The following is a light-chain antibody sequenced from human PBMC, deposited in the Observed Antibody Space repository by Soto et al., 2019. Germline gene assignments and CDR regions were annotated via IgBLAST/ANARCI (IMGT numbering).Light chain of an antibody. CDR2: GAS. CDR3: QQYVSSPMYT. J-gene: IGKJ2*01. Sequence: EIGLTQSPGTLSLSPVERATLSCRASQSVSATYLAWYQQKPGQAPRLLIYGASNRATGIPDRFTGSGSGTDFTLTISRLEPEDFAVYFCQQYVSSPMYTFGQGTKLEIK. CDR1: QSVSATY. V-gene: IGKV3-20*01.